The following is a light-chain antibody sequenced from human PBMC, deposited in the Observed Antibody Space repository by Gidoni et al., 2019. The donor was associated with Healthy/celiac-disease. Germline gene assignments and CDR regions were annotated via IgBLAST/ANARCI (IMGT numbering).Light chain of an antibody. J-gene: IGKJ1*01. Sequence: EIVLTQSPGTLSLSPGERATLSCRASQSVSSSYLACYQQKPGQAPRLLIYGASSRATGIPDRFSGGGSGTDFTPTISRLEPKDFAVYYCQQYGSSPRTFGQGTKVEIK. CDR3: QQYGSSPRT. V-gene: IGKV3-20*01. CDR1: QSVSSSY. CDR2: GAS.